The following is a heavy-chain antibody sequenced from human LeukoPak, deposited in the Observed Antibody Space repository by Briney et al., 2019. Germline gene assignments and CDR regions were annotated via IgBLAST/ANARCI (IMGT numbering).Heavy chain of an antibody. CDR3: ARLTRLSTSPDRYYLDY. D-gene: IGHD6-6*01. J-gene: IGHJ4*02. V-gene: IGHV4-4*09. CDR2: IYTSGGT. CDR1: GGSISSYY. Sequence: SETLSLTCTVSGGSISSYYWSWIRQPPGKGLEWIGYIYTSGGTNYIPSLKGRVTISIDTSRNQFSLRLSSVTAADSAVYYCARLTRLSTSPDRYYLDYWGQGTLVTVSS.